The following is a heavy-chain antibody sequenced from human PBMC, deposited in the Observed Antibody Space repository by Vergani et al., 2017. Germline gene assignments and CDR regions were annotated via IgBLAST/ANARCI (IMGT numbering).Heavy chain of an antibody. CDR3: AHRRRYCSSTSCYEGSRWFDP. Sequence: QITLKESGPTLVNPTQTLTLTCTFSGFSLSTSGVGVGWIRQPPGKALEWLALIYWNDDKRYSPSLKSRLTITKDTSKNQVVLTMTNMDPVDTATYYCAHRRRYCSSTSCYEGSRWFDPWGQGTLVTVSS. CDR2: IYWNDDK. V-gene: IGHV2-5*01. D-gene: IGHD2-2*01. J-gene: IGHJ5*02. CDR1: GFSLSTSGVG.